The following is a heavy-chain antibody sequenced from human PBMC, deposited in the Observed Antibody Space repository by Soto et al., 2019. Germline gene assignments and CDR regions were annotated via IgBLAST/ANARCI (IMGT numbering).Heavy chain of an antibody. Sequence: EVQLVESGGGLVQPGGSLRLSCAASGFSFSSSWMHWVRQAPGKGLVWVSRISFDGTATTSADAVKGRFIISRDNAKNTLFLQNHNLRADDTGMYYCVRDPRLSGHAFDIWGQGTVVSVSS. CDR1: GFSFSSSW. V-gene: IGHV3-74*03. D-gene: IGHD3-3*01. CDR2: ISFDGTAT. J-gene: IGHJ3*02. CDR3: VRDPRLSGHAFDI.